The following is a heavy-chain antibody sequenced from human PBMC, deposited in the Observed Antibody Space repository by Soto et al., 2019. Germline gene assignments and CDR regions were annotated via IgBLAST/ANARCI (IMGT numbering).Heavy chain of an antibody. CDR1: GDTFTTYA. J-gene: IGHJ5*02. CDR2: INAGNGNT. V-gene: IGHV1-3*01. Sequence: ASVEVSCKASGDTFTTYALHCVRQAPGQSLEWMGWINAGNGNTKYSQKFQGRVTITRDTSASTAYMELSSLRSEDTAVYYCAREYGSGSYILRWLDPWGQGTLVTVSS. CDR3: AREYGSGSYILRWLDP. D-gene: IGHD3-10*01.